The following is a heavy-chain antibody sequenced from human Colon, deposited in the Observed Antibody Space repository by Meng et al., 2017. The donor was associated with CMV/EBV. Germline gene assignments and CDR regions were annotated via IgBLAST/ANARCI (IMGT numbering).Heavy chain of an antibody. CDR1: GVTFSNAW. CDR3: LTEGYGSSTSCPNYCYYGMNV. J-gene: IGHJ6*02. V-gene: IGHV3-15*01. Sequence: ESLKISCAASGVTFSNAWFSWVRQAPGKGLGWVGRIKSKTDGQTTDYDPPVNSRFSISRDESENTVYLQMNSLKSEDRAVYYCLTEGYGSSTSCPNYCYYGMNVWGQGTTVTVSS. CDR2: IKSKTDGQTT. D-gene: IGHD2-2*01.